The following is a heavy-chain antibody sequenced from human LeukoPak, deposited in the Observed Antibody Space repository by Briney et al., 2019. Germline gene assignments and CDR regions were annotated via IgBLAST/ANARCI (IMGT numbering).Heavy chain of an antibody. D-gene: IGHD2-15*01. Sequence: PSGTPSLTCTVSGGSISSYYWSWIQQPPGKGLEWIGYIYYSGSTNYNPSLKSRVTISVDTSKNQFSLKLSSVTAADTAVYYCARDFRPLLFLNWFDPWGQGTLVTVSS. CDR3: ARDFRPLLFLNWFDP. CDR2: IYYSGST. CDR1: GGSISSYY. V-gene: IGHV4-59*01. J-gene: IGHJ5*02.